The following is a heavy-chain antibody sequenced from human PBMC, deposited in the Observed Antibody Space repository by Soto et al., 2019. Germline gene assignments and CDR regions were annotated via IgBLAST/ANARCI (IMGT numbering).Heavy chain of an antibody. CDR1: GYTYASYG. V-gene: IGHV1-58*02. Sequence: SVKVSCKTSGYTYASYGMTWVRQDTGQPLEWIGWISLDSDSASYAQKFQERVTITRDMSTSTAYMELSSLRSEDTAVYYCAAETGYDILTGYFDFDYWGQGTLVTVSS. CDR3: AAETGYDILTGYFDFDY. CDR2: ISLDSDSA. D-gene: IGHD3-9*01. J-gene: IGHJ4*02.